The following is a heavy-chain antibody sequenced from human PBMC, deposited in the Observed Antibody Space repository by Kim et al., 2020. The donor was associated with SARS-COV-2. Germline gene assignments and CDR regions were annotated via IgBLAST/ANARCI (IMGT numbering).Heavy chain of an antibody. V-gene: IGHV3-9*01. CDR1: GLPFEDYA. D-gene: IGHD4-17*01. CDR3: LPSPSHGVEASPTWSDP. Sequence: GGSLRLSCTVSGLPFEDYAMHWVRQIPGKGLEWVSGITWNSADVKYVDSVRGRFIISRDNARKTVFLQMDSLRSDDTALYFCLPSPSHGVEASPTWSDPWVQGTLVTVAS. J-gene: IGHJ5*02. CDR2: ITWNSADV.